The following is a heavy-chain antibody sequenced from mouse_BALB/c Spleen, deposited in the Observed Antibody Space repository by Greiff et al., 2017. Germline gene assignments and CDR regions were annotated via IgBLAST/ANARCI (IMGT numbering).Heavy chain of an antibody. Sequence: EVKLMESGGGLVKPGGSLKLSCAASGFTFSSYTMSWVRQTPEKRLEWVATISSGGSYTYYPDSVKGRFTISRDNAKNTLYLQMSSLKSEDTAMYYCTRENYGTYWYFDVWGAGTTVTVSS. CDR1: GFTFSSYT. D-gene: IGHD1-1*01. J-gene: IGHJ1*01. V-gene: IGHV5-6-4*01. CDR3: TRENYGTYWYFDV. CDR2: ISSGGSYT.